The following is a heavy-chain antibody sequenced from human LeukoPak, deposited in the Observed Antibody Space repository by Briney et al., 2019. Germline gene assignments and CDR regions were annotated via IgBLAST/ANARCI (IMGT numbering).Heavy chain of an antibody. D-gene: IGHD5-18*01. CDR2: IYYSGST. V-gene: IGHV4-59*01. CDR3: ARTTEAGYSYGYFYYYYMDV. Sequence: SETLSLNCTVSGGSISSYYWSWIRQPPGKGLERIGYIYYSGSTNYKSSLKSRVTISVDTSKNQFALKLSSVTAADTAVYYCARTTEAGYSYGYFYYYYMDVWGKGTTVTISS. J-gene: IGHJ6*03. CDR1: GGSISSYY.